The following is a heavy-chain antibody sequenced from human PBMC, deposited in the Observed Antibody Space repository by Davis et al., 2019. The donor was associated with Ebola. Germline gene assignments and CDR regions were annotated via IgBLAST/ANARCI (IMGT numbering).Heavy chain of an antibody. CDR2: IYYSGST. CDR1: GGSISSSSYY. D-gene: IGHD3-3*01. J-gene: IGHJ4*02. CDR3: ARRGSGRYDFWSGYYGY. V-gene: IGHV4-39*01. Sequence: MPGGSLRLSCTVSGGSISSSSYYWGWIRQPPGKGLEWIGSIYYSGSTYYNPSLKSRVTISVDTSKNQFSLKLSSVTAADTAVYYCARRGSGRYDFWSGYYGYWGQGTLVTVSS.